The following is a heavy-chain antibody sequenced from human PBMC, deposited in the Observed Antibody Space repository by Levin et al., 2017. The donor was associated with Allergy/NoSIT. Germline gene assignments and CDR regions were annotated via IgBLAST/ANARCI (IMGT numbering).Heavy chain of an antibody. J-gene: IGHJ2*01. Sequence: PGGSLRLSCAASGFTFSSYSMNWVRQAPGKGLEWVSYVSSGSGIIYYADSVKGRFTISRDNAKNSLYLQMNSLRDEDTAVYYCARGSVVIPWWYFDLWGRGTLVTVSS. V-gene: IGHV3-48*02. CDR2: VSSGSGII. CDR3: ARGSVVIPWWYFDL. CDR1: GFTFSSYS. D-gene: IGHD3-22*01.